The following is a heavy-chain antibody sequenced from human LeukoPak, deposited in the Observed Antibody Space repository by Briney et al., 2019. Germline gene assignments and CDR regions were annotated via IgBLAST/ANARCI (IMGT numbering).Heavy chain of an antibody. Sequence: VKVSCKASGYTFSSYGISWVRQAPGQGLEWLGWISAYNSNTNYPQKVQGRVSMSTDTSPSIAYMGLRSLRSDDTAVYYCARDYGDYGFDAFDIWGQGTMITVSS. D-gene: IGHD4-17*01. V-gene: IGHV1-18*01. CDR3: ARDYGDYGFDAFDI. J-gene: IGHJ3*02. CDR1: GYTFSSYG. CDR2: ISAYNSNT.